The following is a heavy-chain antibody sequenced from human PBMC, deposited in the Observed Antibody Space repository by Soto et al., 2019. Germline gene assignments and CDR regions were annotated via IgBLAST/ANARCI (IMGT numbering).Heavy chain of an antibody. CDR3: ARHRKYHYGSGSPNWFDP. CDR2: IFYSEDT. V-gene: IGHV4-39*01. D-gene: IGHD3-10*01. J-gene: IGHJ5*02. Sequence: SETLSLTCTVSGGSISNTFYYWGWIRQSPGKGLEWIGSIFYSEDTYYNPSLKSRVTISVDTSKNQFSLKLSSVTAADTAVYYCARHRKYHYGSGSPNWFDPWGQGTLVTVSS. CDR1: GGSISNTFYY.